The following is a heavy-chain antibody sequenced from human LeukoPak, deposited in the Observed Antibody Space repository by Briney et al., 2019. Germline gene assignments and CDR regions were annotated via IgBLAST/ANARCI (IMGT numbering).Heavy chain of an antibody. Sequence: RPSQTLSLTCTVSGGSISSYYWSWIRQPAGKGLEWIGRIYTSGSTNYNPSLKSRVTMSVDTSKNQFSLKLSSVTAADTAVYYCARAYSSSSDRKYFQHWGQGTLVTVSS. V-gene: IGHV4-4*07. CDR1: GGSISSYY. J-gene: IGHJ1*01. CDR3: ARAYSSSSDRKYFQH. CDR2: IYTSGST. D-gene: IGHD6-13*01.